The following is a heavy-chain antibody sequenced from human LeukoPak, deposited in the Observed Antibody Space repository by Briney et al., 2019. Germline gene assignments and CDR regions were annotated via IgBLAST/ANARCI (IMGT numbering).Heavy chain of an antibody. J-gene: IGHJ4*02. Sequence: GGSLRLSCAASGFTFSSYSMNWVRQAPGKGLEWVSYISSGSSSIYYVDSVKGRLTISRDNAKNSLYLQMNSLRVEDTAIYFCARDWAFDYWGQGTLVTVSS. CDR1: GFTFSSYS. V-gene: IGHV3-48*01. D-gene: IGHD7-27*01. CDR2: ISSGSSSI. CDR3: ARDWAFDY.